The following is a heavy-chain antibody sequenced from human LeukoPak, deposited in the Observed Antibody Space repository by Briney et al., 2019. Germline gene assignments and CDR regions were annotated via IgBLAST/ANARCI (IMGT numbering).Heavy chain of an antibody. J-gene: IGHJ4*02. Sequence: GGSLRLSCAASGFTVSSNYMSWVRQAPGKGLEWVSVIYSGGSTYYADSVKGRFTISRDNSKNTLYLQMNSLRAEDTAVYYCARFDSILYYFDYWGQGTLVTVSS. D-gene: IGHD3-9*01. CDR2: IYSGGST. CDR1: GFTVSSNY. V-gene: IGHV3-53*01. CDR3: ARFDSILYYFDY.